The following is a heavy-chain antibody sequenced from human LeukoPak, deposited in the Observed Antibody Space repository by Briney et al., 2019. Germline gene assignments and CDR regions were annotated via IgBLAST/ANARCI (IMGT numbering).Heavy chain of an antibody. CDR3: ARGRGASGYYDSSGRSFDY. D-gene: IGHD3-22*01. Sequence: SETLSLTCAVYGGSFSGYYWSWIRQPPGKGLEWIGEINHSGSTNYNPSLKSRVTISVDTSKNQFSLELSSVTAADTAVYYCARGRGASGYYDSSGRSFDYWGQGTLVTVSS. CDR1: GGSFSGYY. J-gene: IGHJ4*02. V-gene: IGHV4-34*01. CDR2: INHSGST.